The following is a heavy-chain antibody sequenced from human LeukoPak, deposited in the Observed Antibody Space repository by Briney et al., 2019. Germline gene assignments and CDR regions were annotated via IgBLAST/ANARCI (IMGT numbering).Heavy chain of an antibody. CDR2: INHSGST. J-gene: IGHJ5*02. Sequence: SETLSLTCTVSGGSISSGTYYWSWIRQPPGKGLEWIGEINHSGSTNYNPSLKSRVTISVDTSKNQFSLKLSSVTAADTAVYYCARERGKYSSSWYIKPRNWFDPWGQGTLVTVSS. CDR1: GGSISSGTYY. D-gene: IGHD6-13*01. CDR3: ARERGKYSSSWYIKPRNWFDP. V-gene: IGHV4-39*07.